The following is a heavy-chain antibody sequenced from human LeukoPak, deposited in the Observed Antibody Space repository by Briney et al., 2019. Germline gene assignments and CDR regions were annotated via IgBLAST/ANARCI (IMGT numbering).Heavy chain of an antibody. Sequence: GGSLRLSCAASGFTFSSYAMSWVRQAPGKGLESVSAISGSGGSTYYADSVKGRFTISRDNSKNTLYLQMNSLRAEDTAVYYCAKAPSGVTNFDYWGQGTLVTVSS. CDR2: ISGSGGST. CDR1: GFTFSSYA. D-gene: IGHD2-21*02. J-gene: IGHJ4*02. CDR3: AKAPSGVTNFDY. V-gene: IGHV3-23*01.